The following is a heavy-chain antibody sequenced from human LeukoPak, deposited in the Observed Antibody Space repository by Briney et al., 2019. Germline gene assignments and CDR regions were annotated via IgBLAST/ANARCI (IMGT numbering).Heavy chain of an antibody. D-gene: IGHD3-3*01. V-gene: IGHV4-59*01. J-gene: IGHJ6*03. CDR1: DDSISSYS. CDR2: IFNSGST. Sequence: SETLSLTCTVSDDSISSYSWTWIRQPPGKGLEWIGYIFNSGSTKYNPSLKSRVTISLDTSKSQFSLKLTSVTAADTAIYYCARASMEWSLSHYYFYMDVWGKGTTVTVSS. CDR3: ARASMEWSLSHYYFYMDV.